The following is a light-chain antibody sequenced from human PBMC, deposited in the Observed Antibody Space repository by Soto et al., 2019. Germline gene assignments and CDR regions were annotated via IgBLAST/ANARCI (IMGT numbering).Light chain of an antibody. CDR1: STDVGGYNL. CDR2: DVS. J-gene: IGLJ3*02. Sequence: QSVLPQPRSVSGSPGQSVTISCTGTSTDVGGYNLVAWYQQHPGRAPKRLSFDVSKRHSGVPDRFSGSKSGNTASLTISGLQAEYEADYYCCSHAVRYTLGVLGGGTKLTVL. V-gene: IGLV2-11*01. CDR3: CSHAVRYTLGV.